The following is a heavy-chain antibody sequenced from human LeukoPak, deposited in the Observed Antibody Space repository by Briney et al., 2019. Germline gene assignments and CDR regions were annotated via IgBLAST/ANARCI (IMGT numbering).Heavy chain of an antibody. CDR1: GFTFSSYW. J-gene: IGHJ4*02. CDR3: ARDLTGYSSSCPFDY. V-gene: IGHV3-74*01. Sequence: PGGSLRLSCAASGFTFSSYWMHWVRQAPGKGLVWVSHINIDGSSTAYADSVKGRFTISRDNAKNSLYPQMNSLRAEDTAVYYCARDLTGYSSSCPFDYWGQGTLVTVSS. D-gene: IGHD6-13*01. CDR2: INIDGSST.